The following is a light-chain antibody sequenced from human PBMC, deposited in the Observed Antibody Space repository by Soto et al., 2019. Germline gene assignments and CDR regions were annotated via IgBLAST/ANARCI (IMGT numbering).Light chain of an antibody. Sequence: DIQMTQSPSTLSASVGDRVTITCRASQSISSWLAWYQQKQGKAPSLLIYKASTLQGGVPARFSGSGSGTEFTLTISSLQPDDFATYYCQQYHDYSRTFGQGTKVEI. CDR2: KAS. V-gene: IGKV1-5*03. J-gene: IGKJ1*01. CDR1: QSISSW. CDR3: QQYHDYSRT.